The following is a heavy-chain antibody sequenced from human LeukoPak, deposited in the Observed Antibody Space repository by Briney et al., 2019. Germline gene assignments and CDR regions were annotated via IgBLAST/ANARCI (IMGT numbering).Heavy chain of an antibody. Sequence: GASVKVSCKASGYSFTRYYISWVRQAPGQGLEWMGIINPSSGSTTYAQKFQGRVTMTRDMSTNTVYMELSSLRSEDTAVYYCARENQQQLVLMGWGQGTLVTVSS. CDR1: GYSFTRYY. CDR2: INPSSGST. V-gene: IGHV1-46*01. D-gene: IGHD6-13*01. CDR3: ARENQQQLVLMG. J-gene: IGHJ4*02.